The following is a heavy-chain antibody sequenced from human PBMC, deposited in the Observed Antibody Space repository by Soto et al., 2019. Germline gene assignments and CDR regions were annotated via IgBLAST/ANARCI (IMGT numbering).Heavy chain of an antibody. D-gene: IGHD3-22*01. J-gene: IGHJ4*02. Sequence: GESLKISCKGSGYSFAGYWITWVRQKPGKGLEWMGRIDPSDSQTYYSPSFRGHVTISATKSITTVFLQWSSLRASDTAMYYCARQIYDSDTGPNFQYYFDSWGQGTPVTVSP. CDR3: ARQIYDSDTGPNFQYYFDS. V-gene: IGHV5-10-1*01. CDR2: IDPSDSQT. CDR1: GYSFAGYW.